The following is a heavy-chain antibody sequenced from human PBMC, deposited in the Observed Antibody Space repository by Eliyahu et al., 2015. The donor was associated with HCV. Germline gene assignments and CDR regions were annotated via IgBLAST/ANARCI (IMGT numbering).Heavy chain of an antibody. D-gene: IGHD5-24*01. CDR2: ISSNGGST. V-gene: IGHV3-64D*09. CDR3: VKDLRDGYNSVQSAFDI. CDR1: GFPFGXYA. Sequence: EVQLVESGGGLVQPGGXLXLSCSASGFPFGXYAMXWVRQAPGKGLEYVSAISSNGGSTYYADSVKGRFTISRDNSKNTLFLQMSILRAEDTAVYYCVKDLRDGYNSVQSAFDIWGQGTMVTVSS. J-gene: IGHJ3*02.